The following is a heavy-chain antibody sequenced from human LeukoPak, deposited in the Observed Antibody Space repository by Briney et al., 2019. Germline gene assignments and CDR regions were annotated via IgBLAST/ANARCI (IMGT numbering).Heavy chain of an antibody. Sequence: GGSLRLSCAASGFTFSSYGMHWVRQAPGKGLEWVAVIWYDGSNKYYADSVKGRFTISRDNSKNTLYLQMNSLRAEDTAEYYCARGTHLYYPWGQGTLVTVSS. CDR1: GFTFSSYG. J-gene: IGHJ5*02. V-gene: IGHV3-33*01. D-gene: IGHD3-10*01. CDR2: IWYDGSNK. CDR3: ARGTHLYYP.